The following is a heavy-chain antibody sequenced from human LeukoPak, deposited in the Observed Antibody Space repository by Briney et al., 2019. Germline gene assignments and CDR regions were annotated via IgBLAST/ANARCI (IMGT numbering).Heavy chain of an antibody. V-gene: IGHV3-30*04. CDR1: GFTFSSDA. J-gene: IGHJ4*02. D-gene: IGHD6-13*01. Sequence: QSGPTLRLPGAAYGFTFSSDAMPRVRQAPGKGLEWVAVISYDGSNKYYADSVKGRFTISRDNSKSTLYLQMNSLRAEDTAVYYCASPPPDSNSWYYFDYWGQGTLVTVSS. CDR2: ISYDGSNK. CDR3: ASPPPDSNSWYYFDY.